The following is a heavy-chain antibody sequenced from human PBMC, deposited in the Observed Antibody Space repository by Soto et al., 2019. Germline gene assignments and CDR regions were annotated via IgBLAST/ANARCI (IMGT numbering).Heavy chain of an antibody. CDR2: IYSGGST. J-gene: IGHJ4*02. CDR1: GFSVSSNY. D-gene: IGHD4-17*01. V-gene: IGHV3-53*04. CDR3: ATRAVTAPS. Sequence: EVQLVESGGGLVQPGGSLRLSCAASGFSVSSNYMSWVRQAPGKGLECVSLIYSGGSTYYADSVKGRFSISRHNFNNTLYLQMNSLRSYDTAVYFCATRAVTAPSWGQGTLVTVSS.